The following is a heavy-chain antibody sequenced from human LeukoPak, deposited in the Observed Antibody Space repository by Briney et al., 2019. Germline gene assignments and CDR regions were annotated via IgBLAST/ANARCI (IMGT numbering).Heavy chain of an antibody. CDR2: IIPIFGTA. Sequence: ASVKVSCKASGGTFSSYAISWVRQAPGQGLEWMGGIIPIFGTANYAQQFQGRVTITTDESTSTAYMELSSLRSEDTAVYYCAREVSLGITGTTSSVTVGWFDPWGQGTLVTVSS. D-gene: IGHD1-7*01. J-gene: IGHJ5*02. V-gene: IGHV1-69*05. CDR3: AREVSLGITGTTSSVTVGWFDP. CDR1: GGTFSSYA.